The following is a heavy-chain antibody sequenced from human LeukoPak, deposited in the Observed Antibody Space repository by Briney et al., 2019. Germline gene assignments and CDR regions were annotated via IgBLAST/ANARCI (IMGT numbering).Heavy chain of an antibody. CDR3: ARDSRVATIQASTGSYGMDV. J-gene: IGHJ6*02. V-gene: IGHV4-31*03. CDR1: GGSISSGGYY. D-gene: IGHD5-12*01. CDR2: IYYSGST. Sequence: PSETLSLTCTVSGGSISSGGYYWSWIRQHPGKGLEWIGYIYYSGSTYYNPSLKSRVTISVDTSKNQFSLKLSSVTAADTAVYYCARDSRVATIQASTGSYGMDVWGQGTTVTVSS.